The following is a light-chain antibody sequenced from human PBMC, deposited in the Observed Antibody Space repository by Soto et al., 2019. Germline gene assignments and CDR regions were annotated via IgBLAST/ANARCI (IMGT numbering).Light chain of an antibody. CDR1: SSDVGAYNS. V-gene: IGLV2-11*01. CDR2: NVN. J-gene: IGLJ1*01. CDR3: CSYGGTYNV. Sequence: QSVLTQPRSVSGSPGQSVTISCTGTSSDVGAYNSVSWYQQYPGKAPKLMIYNVNKWPAGVPDRFSASKSGNTASLTISGLQAEDEADYYCCSYGGTYNVFGTGTKVTVL.